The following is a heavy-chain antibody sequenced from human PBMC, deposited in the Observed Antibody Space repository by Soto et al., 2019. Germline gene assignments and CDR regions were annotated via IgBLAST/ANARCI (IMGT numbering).Heavy chain of an antibody. CDR1: GYSFASYW. V-gene: IGHV5-10-1*01. CDR3: ARGRLAQWPNWFDP. CDR2: IDPSDSYT. J-gene: IGHJ5*02. Sequence: GESLKLSCKGSGYSFASYWISWVRQMPGKGLEWMGRIDPSDSYTNYSPFFQGHVTISTDRSITTAYLQWSSLKASDTAMYYCARGRLAQWPNWFDPWGQGTLVTVSS. D-gene: IGHD2-21*01.